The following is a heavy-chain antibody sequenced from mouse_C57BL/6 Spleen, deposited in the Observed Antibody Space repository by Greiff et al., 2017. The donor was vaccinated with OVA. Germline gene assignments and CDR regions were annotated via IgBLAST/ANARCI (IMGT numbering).Heavy chain of an antibody. CDR2: LWSGGST. Sequence: VKVVESGPGLVQPSQSLSITCTVSGFSLTSYGVHWVRQSPGQGLEWLGVLWSGGSTDYNAAFISRLSISKDNSKSQVFFKMNSLQADDTAIYYCARGDYYGSSYDYAMDYWGQGTSVTVSS. J-gene: IGHJ4*01. V-gene: IGHV2-2*01. D-gene: IGHD1-1*01. CDR1: GFSLTSYG. CDR3: ARGDYYGSSYDYAMDY.